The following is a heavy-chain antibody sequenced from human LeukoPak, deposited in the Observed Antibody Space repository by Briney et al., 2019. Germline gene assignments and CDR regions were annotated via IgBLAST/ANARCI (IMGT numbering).Heavy chain of an antibody. CDR2: IYHSGST. CDR1: GYSISSNFY. Sequence: SETLSLTCTVSGYSISSNFYWGWIRQSPAKGLEWIGSIYHSGSTYYNASLKSQVSISIDTSKNQFSLRLTSVTAADTAVYYCARQTGSGLFILPGGQGTLVTVSS. D-gene: IGHD3/OR15-3a*01. V-gene: IGHV4-38-2*02. CDR3: ARQTGSGLFILP. J-gene: IGHJ4*02.